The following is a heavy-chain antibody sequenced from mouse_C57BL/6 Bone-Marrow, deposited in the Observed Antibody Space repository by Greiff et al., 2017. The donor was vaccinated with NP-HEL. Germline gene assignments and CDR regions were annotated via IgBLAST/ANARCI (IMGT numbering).Heavy chain of an antibody. CDR1: GYTFTSYW. CDR2: IYPGSGST. J-gene: IGHJ2*01. D-gene: IGHD1-2*01. Sequence: QVQLQQPGAELVKPGASVKMSCKASGYTFTSYWLTWVKQRPGQGLEWIGDIYPGSGSTNYNEKFKSKATLTVDTSSSTAYMQLSSLTSEDSAVYYCARDDTTATLFDYWGQGTTLTVSS. V-gene: IGHV1-55*01. CDR3: ARDDTTATLFDY.